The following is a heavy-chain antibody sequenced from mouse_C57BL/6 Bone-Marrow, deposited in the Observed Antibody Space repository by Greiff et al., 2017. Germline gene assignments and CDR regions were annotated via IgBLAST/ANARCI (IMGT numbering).Heavy chain of an antibody. J-gene: IGHJ2*01. V-gene: IGHV14-3*01. Sequence: VQLKESVAELVRPGASVKLSCTASGFTIKNTYMHWVKQRPEQGLEWIGRIDPANGNTKYTPKFKGKATMTADTSSNTAYLQLSSLTSEDTAIYDGASYGSRCVVDYWGQGTTLTVSS. D-gene: IGHD1-1*01. CDR2: IDPANGNT. CDR3: ASYGSRCVVDY. CDR1: GFTIKNTY.